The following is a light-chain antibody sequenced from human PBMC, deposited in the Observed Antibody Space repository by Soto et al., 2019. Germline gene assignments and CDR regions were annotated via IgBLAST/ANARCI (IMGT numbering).Light chain of an antibody. Sequence: EIVMTHSPATLAVSPGETATLSCRASQSLSGNLAWYQQKPGQAPRLLIFRASTRATGVPARFSGRGSGTEFTLTISGLQSEDFAVYYCQQYSNWPPWTFGPGTKVDIK. CDR3: QQYSNWPPWT. V-gene: IGKV3-15*01. CDR1: QSLSGN. CDR2: RAS. J-gene: IGKJ1*01.